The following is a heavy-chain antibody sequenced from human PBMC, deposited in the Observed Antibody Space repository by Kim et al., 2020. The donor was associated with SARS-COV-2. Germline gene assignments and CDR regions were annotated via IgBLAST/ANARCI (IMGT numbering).Heavy chain of an antibody. D-gene: IGHD3-10*01. V-gene: IGHV3-74*01. CDR1: GFTFSSYW. CDR2: IYSDGSST. Sequence: GGSLRLSCAASGFTFSSYWMHWVRQAPGKGLVWVSRIYSDGSSTSYADSVKGRFTISRDNAKNTLYLQMNSLRAEDTAVYYCARVLRITMVRGVIIGYGMDVWGQGTTVTVSS. CDR3: ARVLRITMVRGVIIGYGMDV. J-gene: IGHJ6*02.